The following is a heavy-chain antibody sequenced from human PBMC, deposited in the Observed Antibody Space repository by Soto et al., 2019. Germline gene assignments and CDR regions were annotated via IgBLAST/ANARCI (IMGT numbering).Heavy chain of an antibody. CDR1: GFTFSSFE. D-gene: IGHD4-17*01. Sequence: GGSLRLSCAASGFTFSSFEMIWVRQAPGKGLEWISYISDSGRTMYYADSVKGRFTISRDNAKNSLYLQMNSLRVEDTALYYCARSTVTSDWGQGTLVTVSS. J-gene: IGHJ4*02. CDR3: ARSTVTSD. CDR2: ISDSGRTM. V-gene: IGHV3-48*03.